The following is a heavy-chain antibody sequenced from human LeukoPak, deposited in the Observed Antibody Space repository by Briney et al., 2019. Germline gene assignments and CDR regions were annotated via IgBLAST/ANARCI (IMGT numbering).Heavy chain of an antibody. J-gene: IGHJ4*02. CDR3: ARDKAAAGDLPLLGG. Sequence: GGSLRLSCAASGFTFSSYWMTWVRQAPGKGLEWVAHIKQDGSDKYYVDSVKGRFTISRDNAKNSLYLQMNSLRAEDTAVYYCARDKAAAGDLPLLGGWGQGTLVTVSS. V-gene: IGHV3-7*01. CDR1: GFTFSSYW. CDR2: IKQDGSDK. D-gene: IGHD6-13*01.